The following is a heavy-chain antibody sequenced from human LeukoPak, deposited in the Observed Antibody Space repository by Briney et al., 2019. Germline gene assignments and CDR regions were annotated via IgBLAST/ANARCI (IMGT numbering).Heavy chain of an antibody. Sequence: PSETLSLTCAVYGGSFSGYYWSWIRQPPGKGLEWIGEINHSGSTNCNPSLKSRVTISVDTSKNQFSLKLSSVTAADTAVYYCARLSGSYYSHFDYWGQGTLVTVSS. CDR3: ARLSGSYYSHFDY. CDR1: GGSFSGYY. CDR2: INHSGST. V-gene: IGHV4-34*01. D-gene: IGHD1-26*01. J-gene: IGHJ4*02.